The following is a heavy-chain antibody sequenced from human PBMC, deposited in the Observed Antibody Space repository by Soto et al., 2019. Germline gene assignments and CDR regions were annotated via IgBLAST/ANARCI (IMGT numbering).Heavy chain of an antibody. CDR1: GFSLSTSGMC. V-gene: IGHV2-70*11. D-gene: IGHD3-10*01. Sequence: SGPTLVNPTQTLTLTCTFSGFSLSTSGMCVSWIRQPPGKALEWLARIDWDDDKYYSTSLKTRLTISKDTSKNQVVLTMTNMEPVDTATYYCARIRAPLFDGSGSYYTSGMDVWGQGTTVTVSS. CDR3: ARIRAPLFDGSGSYYTSGMDV. CDR2: IDWDDDK. J-gene: IGHJ6*02.